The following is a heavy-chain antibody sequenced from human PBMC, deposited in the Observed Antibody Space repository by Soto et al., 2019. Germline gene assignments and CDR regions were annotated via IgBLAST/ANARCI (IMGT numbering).Heavy chain of an antibody. CDR1: GFTFSSHW. V-gene: IGHV3-74*01. J-gene: IGHJ4*02. Sequence: PGRSLRLSCAASGFTFSSHWMNWVRQAPGKGLVWVSRISGDGRTTSHADSVKGRFTISRDNAKNTLYLQVNSLRAEDTAVYYCARGVPNCSSSSCYFDFWGQGILVTVSS. D-gene: IGHD2-2*01. CDR3: ARGVPNCSSSSCYFDF. CDR2: ISGDGRTT.